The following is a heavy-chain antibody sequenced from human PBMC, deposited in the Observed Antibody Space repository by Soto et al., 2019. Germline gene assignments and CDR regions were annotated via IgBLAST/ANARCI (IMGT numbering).Heavy chain of an antibody. CDR3: ASGAYSYDKGWFDP. V-gene: IGHV1-69*12. Sequence: QVQLVQSGAEVKKPGSSVKVSCKASGGTFSSYAISWVRQAPGQGLGWMGAIIPIFGTANYAQTFQGRVTITADESTSTAYMELSSLRCEETAVYYCASGAYSYDKGWFDPWGQGTLVTVSS. D-gene: IGHD3-22*01. J-gene: IGHJ5*02. CDR2: IIPIFGTA. CDR1: GGTFSSYA.